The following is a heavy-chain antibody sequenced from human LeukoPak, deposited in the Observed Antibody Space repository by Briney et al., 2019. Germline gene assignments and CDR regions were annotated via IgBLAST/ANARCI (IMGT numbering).Heavy chain of an antibody. CDR3: ATAEKYYYDSSGYSD. J-gene: IGHJ4*02. Sequence: GGSLRLSCAASGFTFSSYGMFWVRQAPGKGLEWVGVIRYDGSQRHYADSVKGRFTISRDNSKNTLYLQMNSLRAEDTAVYYCATAEKYYYDSSGYSDWGQGTLVTVSS. V-gene: IGHV3-30*02. CDR2: IRYDGSQR. D-gene: IGHD3-22*01. CDR1: GFTFSSYG.